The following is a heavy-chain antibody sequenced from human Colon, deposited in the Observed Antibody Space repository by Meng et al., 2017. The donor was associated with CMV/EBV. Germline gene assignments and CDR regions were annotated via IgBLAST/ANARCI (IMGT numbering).Heavy chain of an antibody. J-gene: IGHJ6*02. D-gene: IGHD6-6*01. Sequence: GESLKISFAASGFTVSSDYMVWVRQAPGKGLERVSIIYSGGSTYYADSVTGRFTISRDNSKNTLYLQMNSLRAEDTDMYYCARSSLLAARYNHFYYGMDVWGQGTTVTVSS. CDR2: IYSGGST. CDR3: ARSSLLAARYNHFYYGMDV. V-gene: IGHV3-53*01. CDR1: GFTVSSDY.